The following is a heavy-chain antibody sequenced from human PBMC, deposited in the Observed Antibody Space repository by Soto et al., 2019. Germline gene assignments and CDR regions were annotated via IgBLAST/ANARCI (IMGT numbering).Heavy chain of an antibody. D-gene: IGHD3-10*01. CDR1: GFTVSSNY. Sequence: EVQLVESGGGLVQPGGSLRLSFAASGFTVSSNYMSWVRQAPGKGLEWVSVIYSGGSTYYADSVKGRFTISRDNSKNTLYLQMNSLRAEDTAVYYCARSGRGVSDNWFDPWGQGTLVTVSS. V-gene: IGHV3-66*01. CDR3: ARSGRGVSDNWFDP. CDR2: IYSGGST. J-gene: IGHJ5*02.